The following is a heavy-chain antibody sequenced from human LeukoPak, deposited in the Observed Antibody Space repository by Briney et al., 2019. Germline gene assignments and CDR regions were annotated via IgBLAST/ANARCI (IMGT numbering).Heavy chain of an antibody. CDR3: AKEQNFGDFWSGYKYYFDY. D-gene: IGHD3-3*01. V-gene: IGHV3-9*01. Sequence: GGSLRLSCAASGFTFDDYAMHWARQAPGKGLEWVSGISWNSGSIGYADSVKGRFTISRDNAKNSLYLQMNSLRAEDTALYYCAKEQNFGDFWSGYKYYFDYWGQGTLVTVSS. CDR2: ISWNSGSI. CDR1: GFTFDDYA. J-gene: IGHJ4*02.